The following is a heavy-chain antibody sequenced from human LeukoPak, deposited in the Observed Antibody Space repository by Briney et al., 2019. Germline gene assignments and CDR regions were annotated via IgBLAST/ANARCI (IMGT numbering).Heavy chain of an antibody. CDR2: IYSGGYT. V-gene: IGHV3-66*01. J-gene: IGHJ4*02. CDR1: GFTVTSNY. CDR3: ARRLEYSGSKGVFDY. Sequence: GGSLRLSCAASGFTVTSNYMTWVRQAPGQGLAWVSIIYSGGYTDYADSVKGRFTISRDNSKNTLYLQMHSLRAEDTAVYYCARRLEYSGSKGVFDYWGQGTLVIVSS. D-gene: IGHD1-26*01.